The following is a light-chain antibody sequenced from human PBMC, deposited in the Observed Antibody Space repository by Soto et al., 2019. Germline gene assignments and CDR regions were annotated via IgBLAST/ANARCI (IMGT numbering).Light chain of an antibody. Sequence: EIVLTQSPGTLSLSPGERATLSCRASQSVSSGYLAWYQQKPGQAPRLLMSGASSRATGIPDRFSGSGSGTDFTLTISRLEPEDFAVYYCQQYGSSPPMYTFGQGTELEIK. CDR3: QQYGSSPPMYT. CDR1: QSVSSGY. J-gene: IGKJ2*01. CDR2: GAS. V-gene: IGKV3-20*01.